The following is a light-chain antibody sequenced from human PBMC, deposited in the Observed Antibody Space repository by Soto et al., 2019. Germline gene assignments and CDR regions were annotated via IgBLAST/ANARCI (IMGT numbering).Light chain of an antibody. J-gene: IGKJ1*01. CDR3: QQYNNWPWT. V-gene: IGKV3D-20*02. Sequence: EIVLTQSPGTLSLSPGERATLSCRASQTVRNNYLAWYQQKPGQAPRLLIYDASSRATGIPDRFSGGGSGTEFTLTISSLQSEDFAVYYCQQYNNWPWTFGQGTKVDIK. CDR2: DAS. CDR1: QTVRNNY.